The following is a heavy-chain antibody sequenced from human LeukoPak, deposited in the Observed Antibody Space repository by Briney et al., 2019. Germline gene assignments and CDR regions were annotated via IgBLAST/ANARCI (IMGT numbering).Heavy chain of an antibody. CDR1: GGTFSSYA. V-gene: IGHV1-69*06. J-gene: IGHJ3*02. CDR2: IIPIFGTA. Sequence: SVKVSCKASGGTFSSYAISWVRQAPGQGLEWMGGIIPIFGTANYAQKFQGRVTITADKSTSTAYMELSSLRSEDTAVYYCARAGIVVVTGGGAFDIWGQGTMVTVSS. D-gene: IGHD2-21*02. CDR3: ARAGIVVVTGGGAFDI.